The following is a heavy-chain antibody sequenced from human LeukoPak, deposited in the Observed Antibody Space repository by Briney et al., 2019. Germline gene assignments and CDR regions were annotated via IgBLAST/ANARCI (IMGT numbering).Heavy chain of an antibody. V-gene: IGHV1-18*01. CDR2: ISAYNGNT. J-gene: IGHJ4*02. D-gene: IGHD6-19*01. CDR3: ARGSIAVAADY. Sequence: ASVNVSCKASGYTFTSYGISWVRQAPGQGLEWMGWISAYNGNTNYAQKLQGRVTMTTDTSTSTDYMEQYCLRSDDTAVYYCARGSIAVAADYWGQGTLVTVSS. CDR1: GYTFTSYG.